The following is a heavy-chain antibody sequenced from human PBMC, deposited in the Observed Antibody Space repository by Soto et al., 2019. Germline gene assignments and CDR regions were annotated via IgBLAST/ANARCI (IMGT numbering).Heavy chain of an antibody. D-gene: IGHD2-2*01. Sequence: QVQLVQSGAEVKKPGASVKVSCKASGYTFTGYYMHWVRQAPGQGLEWMGWINPNSGGTNYAQKFQGRVTMTRDTSISTAYMELSRLRSNDTAVYYCACAQKYQLQDYYGMDVWGQGTTVTVSS. V-gene: IGHV1-2*02. CDR1: GYTFTGYY. CDR2: INPNSGGT. CDR3: ACAQKYQLQDYYGMDV. J-gene: IGHJ6*02.